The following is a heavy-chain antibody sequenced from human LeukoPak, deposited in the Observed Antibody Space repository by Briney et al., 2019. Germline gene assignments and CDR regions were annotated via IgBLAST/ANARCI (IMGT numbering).Heavy chain of an antibody. V-gene: IGHV4-38-2*01. CDR2: IYHSGST. Sequence: SETLSLTCAVSGYSISSGYYWGWIRQPPGKGLEWIGSIYHSGSTYYNPSLKSRVTISVDTSKNQFSLKLSSVTAADTAVYYCARATVTTSIWFDPWGQGTLVTVSS. J-gene: IGHJ5*02. CDR3: ARATVTTSIWFDP. CDR1: GYSISSGYY. D-gene: IGHD4-17*01.